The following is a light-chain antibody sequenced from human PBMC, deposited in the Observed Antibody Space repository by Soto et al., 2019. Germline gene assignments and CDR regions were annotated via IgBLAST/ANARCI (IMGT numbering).Light chain of an antibody. Sequence: ENVLTQSPAPLSLSPGERATLSCRASQSVSSNLAWYQQKPGQAPRLLIYDASNRATGIPARFSGSGSGTDFTLTISSLEPEDFAVYYCQQRSNWITLCQGTRLEIK. J-gene: IGKJ5*01. V-gene: IGKV3-11*01. CDR2: DAS. CDR1: QSVSSN. CDR3: QQRSNWIT.